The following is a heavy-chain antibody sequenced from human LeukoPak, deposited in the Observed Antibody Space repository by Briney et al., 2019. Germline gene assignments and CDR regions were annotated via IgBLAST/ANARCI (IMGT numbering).Heavy chain of an antibody. D-gene: IGHD2-21*01. Sequence: GGSLRLSCAASGFTFSSYWMHWVRQAPGKGLEWVANIKQDGSEKYYVDSVKGRFTISRDNAKNSLYLQMNSLRAEDTAVYYCARAVIYYYMDVWGKGTTVTISS. CDR1: GFTFSSYW. CDR2: IKQDGSEK. CDR3: ARAVIYYYMDV. J-gene: IGHJ6*03. V-gene: IGHV3-7*01.